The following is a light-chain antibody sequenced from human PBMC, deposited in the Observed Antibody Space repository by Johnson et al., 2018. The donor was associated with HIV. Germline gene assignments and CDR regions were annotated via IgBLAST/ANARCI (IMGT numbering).Light chain of an antibody. CDR1: SSNIGHNY. V-gene: IGLV1-51*02. J-gene: IGLJ1*01. CDR2: EHN. Sequence: QSVLTQPPSVSAAPGQKVTISCSGSSSNIGHNYVSWYQQFPGTAPKLLIYEHNKRPSGIPDRFSDSQSGPSATLAIPGLQPGDEADYYCGTWDTSLGAQYVFGSGTKVTVL. CDR3: GTWDTSLGAQYV.